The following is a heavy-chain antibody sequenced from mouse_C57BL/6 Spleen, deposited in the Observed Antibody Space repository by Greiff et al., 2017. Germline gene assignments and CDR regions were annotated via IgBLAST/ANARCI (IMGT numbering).Heavy chain of an antibody. Sequence: QVQLQQSGAELAKPGASVKMSCKASGYTFTSYTMHWVKQRPGQGLEWIGYINPSSGYTKYNQKFKDKATLTADKSSSTAYMQLSSLTSEDSAVYYGASEGYCEVWGTGTTVTVSS. CDR2: INPSSGYT. V-gene: IGHV1-4*01. J-gene: IGHJ1*03. CDR3: ASEGYCEV. CDR1: GYTFTSYT.